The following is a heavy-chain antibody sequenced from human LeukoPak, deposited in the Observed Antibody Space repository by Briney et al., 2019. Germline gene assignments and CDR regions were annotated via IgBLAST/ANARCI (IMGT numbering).Heavy chain of an antibody. Sequence: GASVKVSCKASGYTFTGYYMHWVRQAPGQGLEWMGWINPNSGGTNYAQKFQGRVTMTRDTSISTAHMELSRLRSDDTAVYYCAMNSGSYNWNDVYYYGMDVWGQGTTVTVSS. CDR3: AMNSGSYNWNDVYYYGMDV. CDR2: INPNSGGT. CDR1: GYTFTGYY. J-gene: IGHJ6*02. D-gene: IGHD1-1*01. V-gene: IGHV1-2*02.